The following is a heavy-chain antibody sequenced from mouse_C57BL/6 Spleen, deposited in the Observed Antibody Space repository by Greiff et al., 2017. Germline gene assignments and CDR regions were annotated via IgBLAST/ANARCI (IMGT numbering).Heavy chain of an antibody. Sequence: VQLQQSGPELVKPGASVKIPCKASGYTFTDYNMDWVKQSPGKSLEWIGDINPNNGGTIYNQKFKGTATLTVDKSSSTAYMELRSLTSEDTAVDYCARCTAVVAPNAMDYWGQGTSVTVSS. CDR3: ARCTAVVAPNAMDY. J-gene: IGHJ4*01. D-gene: IGHD1-1*01. CDR1: GYTFTDYN. V-gene: IGHV1-18*01. CDR2: INPNNGGT.